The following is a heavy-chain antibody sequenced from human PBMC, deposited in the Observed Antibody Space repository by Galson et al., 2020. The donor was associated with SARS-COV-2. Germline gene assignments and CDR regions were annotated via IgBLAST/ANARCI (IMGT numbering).Heavy chain of an antibody. D-gene: IGHD1-26*01. CDR1: GGSISSGDYY. Sequence: SETLSLTCTVSGGSISSGDYYWSWIRQPPGKGLEWIGYIYYSGSTYYNPSLKSRVTISVDTSKNQFSLKLSSVTAADTAVYYCARRGLGWELLIGAFDIWGQGTMVTVSS. CDR2: IYYSGST. CDR3: ARRGLGWELLIGAFDI. J-gene: IGHJ3*02. V-gene: IGHV4-30-4*02.